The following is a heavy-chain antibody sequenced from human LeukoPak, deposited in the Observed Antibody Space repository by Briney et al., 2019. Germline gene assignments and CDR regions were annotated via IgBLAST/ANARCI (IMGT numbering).Heavy chain of an antibody. V-gene: IGHV1-18*01. CDR2: ISAYNGNT. CDR3: ARVGYYDYIWGRYRYRKFDY. J-gene: IGHJ4*02. D-gene: IGHD3-16*02. Sequence: GASVNVSCKASGYTFTSYGISWVRQAPGQGLEWMGWISAYNGNTNYAQKLQGRVTMTTDTSTSTAYMELRSLRSDDTDVYYCARVGYYDYIWGRYRYRKFDYWGQGTLVTVSS. CDR1: GYTFTSYG.